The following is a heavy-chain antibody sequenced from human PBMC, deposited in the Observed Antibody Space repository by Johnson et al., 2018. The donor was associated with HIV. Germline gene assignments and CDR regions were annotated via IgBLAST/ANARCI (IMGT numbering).Heavy chain of an antibody. CDR3: AKDRFRVGTTMAESGAFDI. CDR2: IIWNSGSI. J-gene: IGHJ3*02. D-gene: IGHD5-18*01. Sequence: QLVESGGGLVQPGGSLRLSCAASGFIFNEYAMHWVRQAPGKGLEWVSGIIWNSGSIAYSDSVKGRFTISRDNAKNSLYLQMNSLRAEDTALYYCAKDRFRVGTTMAESGAFDIWGQGTMVTVSS. CDR1: GFIFNEYA. V-gene: IGHV3-9*01.